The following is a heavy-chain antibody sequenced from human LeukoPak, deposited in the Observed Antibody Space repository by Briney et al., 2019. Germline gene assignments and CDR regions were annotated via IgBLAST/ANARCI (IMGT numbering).Heavy chain of an antibody. CDR2: IYYSGST. V-gene: IGHV4-59*01. D-gene: IGHD3-22*01. CDR1: GGSISSYY. CDR3: ARDSAAPESMYYYDSSGINWFDP. J-gene: IGHJ5*02. Sequence: SETLSLTCTVSGGSISSYYWSWIRQPPGKGLEWIGYIYYSGSTNYNPSLKSRVTISVDTSKNQFSLKLSSVTAADTAVYYCARDSAAPESMYYYDSSGINWFDPWGQGTLVTVSS.